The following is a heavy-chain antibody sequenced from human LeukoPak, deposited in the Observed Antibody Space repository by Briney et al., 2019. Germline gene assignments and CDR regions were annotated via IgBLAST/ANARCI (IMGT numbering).Heavy chain of an antibody. V-gene: IGHV3-13*01. D-gene: IGHD3-10*01. J-gene: IGHJ5*02. CDR3: ARGGNKLWIGFQFDP. Sequence: GGSLRLSCAASGFTFSDYDMHWVRQSTEKGLEWVSGISPTGGTYYLGSVKGRFTISRENAKNSLYLQMNSLRAGDTAVYFCARGGNKLWIGFQFDPRGQGALVTVSS. CDR2: ISPTGGT. CDR1: GFTFSDYD.